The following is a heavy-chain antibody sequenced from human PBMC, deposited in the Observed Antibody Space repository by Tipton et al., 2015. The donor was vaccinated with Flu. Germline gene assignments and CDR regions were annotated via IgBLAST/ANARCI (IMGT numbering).Heavy chain of an antibody. CDR3: ARRDFSNYVSGPKNWFDF. Sequence: TLSLTCSVSGASVGSPYCWGWVRQPPGKGLEWIGSLCPGSPYYNPSLRSRVTISVARHRDQFSLRLTSVTAADTAVYFCARRDFSNYVSGPKNWFDFWGQGTLVTVSS. CDR1: GASVGSPYC. D-gene: IGHD4-11*01. V-gene: IGHV4-38-2*01. J-gene: IGHJ5*01. CDR2: LCPGSP.